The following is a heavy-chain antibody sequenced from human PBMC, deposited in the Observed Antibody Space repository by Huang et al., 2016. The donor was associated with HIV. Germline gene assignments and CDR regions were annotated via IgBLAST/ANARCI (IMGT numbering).Heavy chain of an antibody. Sequence: QVHLQESGLGLVKPSETLSITCSVPGGSISDYHWGWIRQSQRKGLEWIGSVYDTGTANYNPAVNRRVTIFLDKSKNLRSLNLGSMTAADTAIYYCARKNKGPFLATFDSWGPGSLVTVSS. CDR2: VYDTGTA. V-gene: IGHV4-59*01. J-gene: IGHJ4*02. CDR3: ARKNKGPFLATFDS. CDR1: GGSISDYH.